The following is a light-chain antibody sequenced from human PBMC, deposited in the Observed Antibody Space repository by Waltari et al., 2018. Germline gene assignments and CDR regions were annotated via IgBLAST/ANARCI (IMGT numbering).Light chain of an antibody. V-gene: IGKV3-20*01. CDR1: QSVSRA. CDR3: QHYVRLPAT. CDR2: GAS. Sequence: EIVLTQSPGRRSSSPGERVTLPCRARQSVSRALAGNQQKPGQAPRLLIFGASNRATGIPYRFSGSGSDTDFRLTISRLEPEDVAVYYCQHYVRLPATFGRGTKVEIK. J-gene: IGKJ1*01.